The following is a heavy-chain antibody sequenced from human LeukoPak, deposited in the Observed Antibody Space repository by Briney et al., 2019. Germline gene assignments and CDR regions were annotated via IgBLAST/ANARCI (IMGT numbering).Heavy chain of an antibody. CDR2: ISGSGGST. Sequence: GGSLRLSCAASGFTFSSYAMSWVRQAPGKGLEWVSAISGSGGSTYYADSVKGRFTISRDNSKNTLYLQMNSLRAEDTAVYYCARESSAAHAYYYYYMDVWGQGTLVTVSS. CDR3: ARESSAAHAYYYYYMDV. D-gene: IGHD2-15*01. J-gene: IGHJ6*03. V-gene: IGHV3-23*01. CDR1: GFTFSSYA.